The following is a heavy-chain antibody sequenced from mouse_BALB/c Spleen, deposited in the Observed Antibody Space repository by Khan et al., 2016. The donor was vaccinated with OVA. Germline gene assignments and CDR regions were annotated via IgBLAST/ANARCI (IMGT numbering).Heavy chain of an antibody. D-gene: IGHD2-4*01. CDR3: ARKDYYDYDPFPY. J-gene: IGHJ3*01. CDR2: INYSGNT. CDR1: GYSITSEYA. Sequence: EVELVESGPGLVKPSQSLSLTRTVTGYSITSEYAWNWIRQFPGNKLEWMGYINYSGNTRFNPSLKSRTSITRDTSKNQFFLQLNSVTTEDTATYYCARKDYYDYDPFPYGGQGTLVTVSA. V-gene: IGHV3-2*02.